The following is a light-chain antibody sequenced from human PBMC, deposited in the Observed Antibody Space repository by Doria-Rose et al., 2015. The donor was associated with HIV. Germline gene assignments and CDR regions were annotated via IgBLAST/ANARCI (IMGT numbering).Light chain of an antibody. CDR3: HQYGTSWT. CDR2: DGS. Sequence: VLTQSPGTLSLSPGERATLSCSASQSFSSTYLACYQQKPVQAPSLLIYDGSTMATGIPDRCSASVSGTDFTLTINRLEPEDFALYYCHQYGTSWTFGQGTKVEI. J-gene: IGKJ1*01. V-gene: IGKV3-20*01. CDR1: QSFSSTY.